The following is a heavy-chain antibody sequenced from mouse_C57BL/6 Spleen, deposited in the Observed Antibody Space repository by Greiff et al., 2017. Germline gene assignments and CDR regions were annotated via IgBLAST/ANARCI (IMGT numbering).Heavy chain of an antibody. Sequence: EVQLQQSGPELVKPGASVKISCKASGYSFTDYNMNWVKQSNGKSLEWIGVINPNYGTTSYNQKFKGKATLTVDQSSSTAYMQLNSLTSEDSAVYYGARSNYGNYLYAMDYWGQGTSVTVSS. CDR2: INPNYGTT. CDR1: GYSFTDYN. D-gene: IGHD2-1*01. J-gene: IGHJ4*01. CDR3: ARSNYGNYLYAMDY. V-gene: IGHV1-39*01.